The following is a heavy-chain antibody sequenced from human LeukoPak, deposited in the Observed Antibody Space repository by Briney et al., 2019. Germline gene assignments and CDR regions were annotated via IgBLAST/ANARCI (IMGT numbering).Heavy chain of an antibody. CDR2: ISGSSSDI. CDR3: ARRGYHDYSGFDY. D-gene: IGHD1-26*01. CDR1: GFTFSSYG. Sequence: GGSLRLSCAASGFTFSSYGMSWVRQAPGKGLEWVSSISGSSSDIYYADSVKGRFTISRDNAKNSLHLQMESLRAEDTAVYYCARRGYHDYSGFDYWGQGTLVTVSS. V-gene: IGHV3-21*01. J-gene: IGHJ4*02.